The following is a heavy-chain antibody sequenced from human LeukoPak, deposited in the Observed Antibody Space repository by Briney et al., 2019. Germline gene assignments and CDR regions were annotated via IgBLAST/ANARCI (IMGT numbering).Heavy chain of an antibody. D-gene: IGHD4-17*01. CDR2: INHSGST. CDR1: GGSFSNYY. CDR3: ARDRSYGDYDY. J-gene: IGHJ4*02. Sequence: SETLSLTCAVYGGSFSNYYWSWIRQPPGKGLEWIGEINHSGSTNYNPSLKSRVTISVDTSKNQFSLKLSSVTAADTAVYYCARDRSYGDYDYWGQGTLVTVSS. V-gene: IGHV4-34*01.